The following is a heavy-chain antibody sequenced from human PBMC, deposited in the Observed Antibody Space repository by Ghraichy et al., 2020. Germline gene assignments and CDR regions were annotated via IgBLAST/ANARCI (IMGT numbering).Heavy chain of an antibody. Sequence: SETLSLTCSVSGDSISNSTYYWGWIRQPPGKGLEWIGSIYYSGTPYHNSSLKRRVTISVDTSKNQFSLKVNSVTAADTAIYYCARQHRDYTKALTWFDPWGQGTLVTVAS. CDR2: IYYSGTP. CDR3: ARQHRDYTKALTWFDP. V-gene: IGHV4-39*01. CDR1: GDSISNSTYY. D-gene: IGHD4-11*01. J-gene: IGHJ5*02.